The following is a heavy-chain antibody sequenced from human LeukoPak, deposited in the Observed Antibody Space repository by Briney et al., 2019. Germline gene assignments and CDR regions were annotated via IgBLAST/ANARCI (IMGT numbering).Heavy chain of an antibody. CDR3: ARRRYYDSTGYLD. D-gene: IGHD3-22*01. CDR2: IYYSGST. Sequence: SETLSLTCTLSGGYISSSSYYWGWIRQPPGKGLEWIGDIYYSGSTYYNASLKSRVSISIDTSNNRFSLHLGSLTAAETALYYCARRRYYDSTGYLDWGQGTLVTVSS. CDR1: GGYISSSSYY. V-gene: IGHV4-39*02. J-gene: IGHJ1*01.